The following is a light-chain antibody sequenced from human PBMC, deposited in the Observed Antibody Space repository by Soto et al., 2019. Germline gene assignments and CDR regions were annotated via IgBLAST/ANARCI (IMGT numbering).Light chain of an antibody. V-gene: IGKV1-12*01. CDR2: AAS. CDR1: QGIRSW. CDR3: KQANSFPLT. Sequence: DIQMTQSPSSVSASVGDRVTITCRASQGIRSWLAWFQQKTGKAPKLLIYAASSLQSGFPSRLSGCGSVKDFTLNISSMQPEDFATYYWKQANSFPLTFGGGTKVEIK. J-gene: IGKJ4*01.